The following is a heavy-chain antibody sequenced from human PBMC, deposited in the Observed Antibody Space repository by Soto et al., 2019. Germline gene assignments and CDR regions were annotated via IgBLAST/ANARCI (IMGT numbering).Heavy chain of an antibody. J-gene: IGHJ4*02. CDR1: GGSISSSNYY. CDR2: MDYNGNS. V-gene: IGHV4-39*01. D-gene: IGHD3-22*01. Sequence: ETLSLTCTVSGGSISSSNYYWGWIRQPPGEGLEWIGSMDYNGNSYQNPSLKSRVTLSVDTSKSQFSLKLRSVTAADTAVYFCVRSAFGYYDTSGYQLTDSWGQGTLVTVSS. CDR3: VRSAFGYYDTSGYQLTDS.